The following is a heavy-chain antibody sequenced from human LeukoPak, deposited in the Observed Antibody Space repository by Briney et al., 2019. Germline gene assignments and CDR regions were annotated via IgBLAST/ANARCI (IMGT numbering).Heavy chain of an antibody. Sequence: SVKVSCKASGYTFTSYGISWVRQAPGQGLEWMGGIIPIFGTANYAQKFQGRVTITADESTSTAYMELSSLRSEDTAVYYCARGLHTELDYWGQGTLVTVSS. CDR1: GYTFTSYG. CDR2: IIPIFGTA. V-gene: IGHV1-69*13. D-gene: IGHD1-26*01. CDR3: ARGLHTELDY. J-gene: IGHJ4*02.